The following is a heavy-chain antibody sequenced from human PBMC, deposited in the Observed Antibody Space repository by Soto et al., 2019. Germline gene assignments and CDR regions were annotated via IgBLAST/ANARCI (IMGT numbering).Heavy chain of an antibody. Sequence: QVQLVESGGGVVQPGRSLRLSCAASGFTFNQYGMVWVRQAPGKGLEWVAFISYDGSSKNYADSVKGRFTISRENSKNTMHLQRSSLRTEDTALYYCARDHESGSYSPPASDIWGQGTMVSVSS. J-gene: IGHJ3*02. CDR2: ISYDGSSK. V-gene: IGHV3-30*04. CDR3: ARDHESGSYSPPASDI. CDR1: GFTFNQYG. D-gene: IGHD1-26*01.